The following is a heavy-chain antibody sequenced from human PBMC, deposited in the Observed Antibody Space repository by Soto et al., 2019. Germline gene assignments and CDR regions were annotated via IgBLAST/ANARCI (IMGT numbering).Heavy chain of an antibody. Sequence: ASVKVSCKASEYTFTSYYMHWVRQAPGQGLEWMGIINPSGGSTSYAQKFQGRVTMTRDTSTSTVYMELSSLRSEDTAVYYCARAPTNDAFDIWGQGTMVTVSS. D-gene: IGHD1-1*01. J-gene: IGHJ3*02. CDR3: ARAPTNDAFDI. CDR2: INPSGGST. V-gene: IGHV1-46*01. CDR1: EYTFTSYY.